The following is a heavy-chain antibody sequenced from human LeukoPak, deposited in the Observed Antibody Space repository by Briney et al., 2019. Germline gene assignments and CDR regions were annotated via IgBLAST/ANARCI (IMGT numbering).Heavy chain of an antibody. CDR3: ARETYYDSSPYAFDI. D-gene: IGHD3-22*01. J-gene: IGHJ3*02. CDR2: IYPGDSNT. Sequence: GESLKISCKGSGYSFTTSWIGWVRQMPGKGLEWMGIIYPGDSNTRYSPSFQGQVTISADKSISTAYLQWSSLKASDTAMYYCARETYYDSSPYAFDIWGQGTMVTVSS. CDR1: GYSFTTSW. V-gene: IGHV5-51*01.